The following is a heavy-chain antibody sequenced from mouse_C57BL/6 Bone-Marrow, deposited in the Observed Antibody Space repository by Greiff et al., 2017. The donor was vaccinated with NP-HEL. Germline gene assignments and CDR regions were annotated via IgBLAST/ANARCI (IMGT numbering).Heavy chain of an antibody. D-gene: IGHD2-4*01. V-gene: IGHV7-3*01. CDR3: ARSIYYDYADDPFDAMDY. CDR1: GFTFTDYY. J-gene: IGHJ4*01. Sequence: EVQRVESGGGLVQPGGSLSLSCAASGFTFTDYYMSWVRQPPGQALEWMVFVRNKANGYTTEYSASVKGRFTISRDNSQSILYLQMNALRAEDSATYYCARSIYYDYADDPFDAMDYWGQGTSVTVSS. CDR2: VRNKANGYTT.